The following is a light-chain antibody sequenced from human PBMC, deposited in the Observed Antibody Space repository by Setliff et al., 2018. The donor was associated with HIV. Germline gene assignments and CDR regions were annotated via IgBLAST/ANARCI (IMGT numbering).Light chain of an antibody. CDR2: EVS. Sequence: QSVLTQPASVSGSPGQSITISCTGTSSDVGGSNYVSWYQQHPGKAPKLMIYEVSNRPSWVSNRFSGSKSGNTASLTISGLQAEDEADYYCSSYTRGATYVFGSGTKVTVL. V-gene: IGLV2-14*01. CDR3: SSYTRGATYV. J-gene: IGLJ1*01. CDR1: SSDVGGSNY.